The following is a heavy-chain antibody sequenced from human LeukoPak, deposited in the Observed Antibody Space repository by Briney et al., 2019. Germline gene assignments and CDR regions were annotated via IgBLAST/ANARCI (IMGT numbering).Heavy chain of an antibody. J-gene: IGHJ4*02. CDR2: IYSGGSA. D-gene: IGHD6-13*01. CDR3: AGSSWYNYFDY. V-gene: IGHV3-66*01. Sequence: PGGSLRLSCAASGFTVSSNYMNWVRQAPGKGLEWVSVIYSGGSAYYAASVKGRFTISRDNSKNTLYLQMSSLRAEDTAVYYCAGSSWYNYFDYWGQGTLVTVSS. CDR1: GFTVSSNY.